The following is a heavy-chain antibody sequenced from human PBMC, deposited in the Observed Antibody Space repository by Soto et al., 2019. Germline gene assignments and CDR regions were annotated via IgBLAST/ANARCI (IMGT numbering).Heavy chain of an antibody. CDR2: INPSSTTI. J-gene: IGHJ4*02. Sequence: EVQLVESGGGLVHRGGSLRLSCAASGFSFSSYNMNWVRQAPGKGLEWVSHINPSSTTIYYADSVQGRFTNSSDYADNSLYLQMNSLRDEVTAVYCCAREDDFVSGNYRFTAPNYWGQGTLVTVSS. V-gene: IGHV3-48*02. CDR1: GFSFSSYN. D-gene: IGHD3-16*02. CDR3: AREDDFVSGNYRFTAPNY.